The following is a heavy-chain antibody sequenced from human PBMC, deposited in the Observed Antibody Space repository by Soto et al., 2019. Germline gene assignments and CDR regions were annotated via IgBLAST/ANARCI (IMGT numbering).Heavy chain of an antibody. D-gene: IGHD6-19*01. CDR2: VSHDGRNT. V-gene: IGHV3-30*18. CDR1: GFTFSDYA. Sequence: VQLVESGGGVVQPGRSLRLSCAASGFTFSDYAMHWVRQAPGKGLEWVAVVSHDGRNTHYADSVKGRFTISRDSSKNTVALEMTSLRAQDTAVYYCAKGGRQWLVTSDFNYWGQGALVTVSS. J-gene: IGHJ4*02. CDR3: AKGGRQWLVTSDFNY.